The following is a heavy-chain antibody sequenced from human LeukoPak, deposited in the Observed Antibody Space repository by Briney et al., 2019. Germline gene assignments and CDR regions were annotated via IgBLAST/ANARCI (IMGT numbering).Heavy chain of an antibody. CDR3: ARGIVPAAFDY. CDR2: ISSSAHHI. V-gene: IGHV3-21*01. J-gene: IGHJ4*02. D-gene: IGHD2-2*01. CDR1: GSTFSTYD. Sequence: GGSLRLSCAASGSTFSTYDMNWVRQAPGKGLEWVSSISSSAHHIAYADSVKGRFTISRDNAKNALYLQVNSLRAEDTAVYYCARGIVPAAFDYWGQGTLVAVSS.